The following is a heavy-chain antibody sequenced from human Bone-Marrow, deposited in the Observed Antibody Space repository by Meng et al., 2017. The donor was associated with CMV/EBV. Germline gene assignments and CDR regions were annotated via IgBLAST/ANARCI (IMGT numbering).Heavy chain of an antibody. CDR1: GFTFSSYA. J-gene: IGHJ4*02. CDR2: IYSGGSST. Sequence: GESLKISCAASGFTFSSYAMSWVRQAPGKGLEWVSVIYSGGSSTYYADSVKGRFTISRDNSKNTLYLQMNSLRAEDTAVYYCAKEPVNYWGQGTLVTVSS. V-gene: IGHV3-23*03. D-gene: IGHD4-11*01. CDR3: AKEPVNY.